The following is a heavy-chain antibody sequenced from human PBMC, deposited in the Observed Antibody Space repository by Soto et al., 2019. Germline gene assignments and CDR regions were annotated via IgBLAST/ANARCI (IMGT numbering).Heavy chain of an antibody. CDR3: VSQRTTVLTQAYFDY. Sequence: PSETLSLTCTVSGGSVTNSSYYWGWIRQSPGKGLEWIGSVYYRGRSYSKSSVKSRVTISVDTSKNQFSLNFNSVTASDTALYYCVSQRTTVLTQAYFDYWGQGALVTVSS. CDR1: GGSVTNSSYY. J-gene: IGHJ4*02. V-gene: IGHV4-39*01. D-gene: IGHD4-17*01. CDR2: VYYRGRS.